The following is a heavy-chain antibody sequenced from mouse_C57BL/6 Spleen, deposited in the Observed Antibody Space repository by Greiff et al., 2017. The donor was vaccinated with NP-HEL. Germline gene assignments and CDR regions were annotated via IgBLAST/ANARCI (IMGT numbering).Heavy chain of an antibody. CDR1: GYAFSSSW. J-gene: IGHJ1*03. Sequence: QVQLQQSGPELVKPGASVKISCKASGYAFSSSWMNWVKQRPGKGLEWIGRIYPGDGDTNYNGKFKGKATLTADKSSSTAYMQLSSLTSEDSAVYFCARETYYSNYVPYFDVWGTGTTVTVSS. D-gene: IGHD2-5*01. V-gene: IGHV1-82*01. CDR3: ARETYYSNYVPYFDV. CDR2: IYPGDGDT.